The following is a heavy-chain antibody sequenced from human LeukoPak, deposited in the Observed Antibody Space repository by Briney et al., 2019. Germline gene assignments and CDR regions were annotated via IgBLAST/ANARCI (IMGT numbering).Heavy chain of an antibody. CDR1: GFTFSSYW. CDR2: IKEDGSEK. D-gene: IGHD5-12*01. J-gene: IGHJ6*03. Sequence: GGSLRLSCAASGFTFSSYWMSWVRQAPGKGLEWVANIKEDGSEKYCVNSVKGRFTISRDNAKNSLYLQINSLRAEDTAVYYCARDPYSGYYGDYYYYYMDVWGKGTTVTISS. V-gene: IGHV3-7*01. CDR3: ARDPYSGYYGDYYYYYMDV.